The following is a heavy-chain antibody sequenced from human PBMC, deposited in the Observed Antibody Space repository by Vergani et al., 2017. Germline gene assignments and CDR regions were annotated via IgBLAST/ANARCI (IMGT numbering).Heavy chain of an antibody. V-gene: IGHV3-43*01. J-gene: IGHJ6*02. D-gene: IGHD5-18*01. CDR3: AKDRGGGIQLWPPQKYYYYGMDV. CDR2: ISWDGGST. Sequence: EVQLVESGGVVVQPGGSLRLSCAASGFTFDDYTMHWVRQAPGKGLEWVSLISWDGGSTYYADSVKGRFTISRDNSKNSLYLQMNSLRTEDTALYYCAKDRGGGIQLWPPQKYYYYGMDVWGQGTTVTVSS. CDR1: GFTFDDYT.